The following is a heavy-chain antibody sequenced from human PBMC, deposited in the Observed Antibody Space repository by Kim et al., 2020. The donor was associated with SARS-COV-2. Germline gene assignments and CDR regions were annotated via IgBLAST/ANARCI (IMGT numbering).Heavy chain of an antibody. CDR3: AAFHLKFIPTTTVTKTFDY. Sequence: ASVKVSCKASGYTFTSYAMNWVRQAPGQGLEWMGWINTNTGNPTYAQGFTGRFVFSLDTSVSTAYLQISSLKAEDTAVYYCAAFHLKFIPTTTVTKTFDYWGQGTLVTVSS. CDR1: GYTFTSYA. CDR2: INTNTGNP. V-gene: IGHV7-4-1*02. J-gene: IGHJ4*02. D-gene: IGHD4-17*01.